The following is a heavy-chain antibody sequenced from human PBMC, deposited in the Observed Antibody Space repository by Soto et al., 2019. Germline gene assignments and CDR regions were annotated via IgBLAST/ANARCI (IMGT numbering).Heavy chain of an antibody. D-gene: IGHD6-13*01. J-gene: IGHJ5*02. CDR1: GFTFDDYA. Sequence: GRSLRLSCAASGFTFDDYAMHWVRQAPGKGLEWVSGISWNSGSIGYADSVKGRFTISRDNAKNSLYLQMNSLRAEDTALYYCAKDMGQQQLVPDSWFDPWGQGTLVTVSS. CDR3: AKDMGQQQLVPDSWFDP. CDR2: ISWNSGSI. V-gene: IGHV3-9*01.